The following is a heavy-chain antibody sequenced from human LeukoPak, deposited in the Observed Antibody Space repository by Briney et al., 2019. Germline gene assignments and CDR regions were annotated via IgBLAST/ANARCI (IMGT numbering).Heavy chain of an antibody. CDR3: AREEGQLPLDY. CDR2: IYYSGST. CDR1: GGSISSSSYY. Sequence: PSETLSLTCTVSGGSISSSSYYWGWIRQPPGKGLEWIGSIYYSGSTYYNPSLKSRVTISVDTSKNQFSLKLSSVTAADTAVYYCAREEGQLPLDYWGQGTLVTVSS. J-gene: IGHJ4*02. V-gene: IGHV4-39*07. D-gene: IGHD2-2*01.